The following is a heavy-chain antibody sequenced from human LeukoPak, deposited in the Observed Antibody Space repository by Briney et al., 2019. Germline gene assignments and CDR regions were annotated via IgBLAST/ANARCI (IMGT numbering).Heavy chain of an antibody. Sequence: SETLSLTCTVSGGSISSSSYYWSWIRQPAGKGLEWIGRIYTSGSTNYNPSLKSRVTMSVDTSKNQFSLKLSSVTAADTAVYYCAVEDYGSDYWGQGTLVTVSS. CDR3: AVEDYGSDY. CDR1: GGSISSSSYY. J-gene: IGHJ4*02. V-gene: IGHV4-61*02. D-gene: IGHD3-10*01. CDR2: IYTSGST.